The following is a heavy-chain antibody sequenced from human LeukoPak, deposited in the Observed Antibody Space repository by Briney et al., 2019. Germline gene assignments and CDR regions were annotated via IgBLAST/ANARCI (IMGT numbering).Heavy chain of an antibody. V-gene: IGHV3-30-3*01. D-gene: IGHD5-12*01. CDR1: GFTFSNYA. CDR3: ARDRGYSGYDGLDY. J-gene: IGHJ4*02. Sequence: PGGSLRLSCGASGFTFSNYAMHWVRQAPGKGLEWVAVISYDGSNKYDADSVKGRFTISRDNSKNTLYLQMNSLRAEDTAVYYCARDRGYSGYDGLDYWGQGTLVTVSS. CDR2: ISYDGSNK.